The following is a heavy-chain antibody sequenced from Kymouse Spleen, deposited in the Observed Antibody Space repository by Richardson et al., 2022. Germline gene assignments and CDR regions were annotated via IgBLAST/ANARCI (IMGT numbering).Heavy chain of an antibody. Sequence: EVQLVESGGGLVKPGGSLRLSCAASGFTFSNAWMSWVRQAPGKGLEWVGRIKSKTDGGTTDYAAPVKGRFTISRDDSKNTLYLQMNSLKTEDTAVYYCTTDKYSSSSFDYWGQGTLVTVSS. CDR1: GFTFSNAW. V-gene: IGHV3-15*01. J-gene: IGHJ4*02. CDR2: IKSKTDGGTT. CDR3: TTDKYSSSSFDY. D-gene: IGHD6-6*01.